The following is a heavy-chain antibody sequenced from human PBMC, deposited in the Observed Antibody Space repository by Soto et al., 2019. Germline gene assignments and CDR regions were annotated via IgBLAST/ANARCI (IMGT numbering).Heavy chain of an antibody. CDR2: IHTGGST. CDR3: ARVGDMALVPGGTWGWFDP. D-gene: IGHD2-2*01. V-gene: IGHV3-66*01. CDR1: GFIVGSNY. Sequence: EVQLVESGGGLVQPGGSLRLSCAASGFIVGSNYMSWVRQAPGKGLEWVSVIHTGGSTDYADSVKGRFTISRDTSKNTLKLQLNCLRGEDTALYYCARVGDMALVPGGTWGWFDPWGQGTLVTVSS. J-gene: IGHJ5*02.